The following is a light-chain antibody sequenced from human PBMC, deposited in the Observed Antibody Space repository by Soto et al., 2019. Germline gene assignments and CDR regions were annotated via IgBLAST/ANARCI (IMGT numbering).Light chain of an antibody. J-gene: IGKJ5*01. CDR1: QSVSRSY. CDR3: QQSGSSPIT. Sequence: EIVLAQSPATLSLSPGDRASLSCWASQSVSRSYLAWYQQKPGLAPRLIIYDASTRATGIPDRFSGSGSGTDFTLTISRLEPEYFAVYYCQQSGSSPITFGQGTRLEIK. CDR2: DAS. V-gene: IGKV3D-20*01.